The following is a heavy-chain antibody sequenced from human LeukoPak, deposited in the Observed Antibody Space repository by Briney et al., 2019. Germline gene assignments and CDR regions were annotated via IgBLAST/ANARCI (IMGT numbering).Heavy chain of an antibody. CDR2: ISYDGSNK. CDR3: ANPSYYDILTGYLN. D-gene: IGHD3-9*01. CDR1: GFTFSSYG. Sequence: GGSLRLSCAASGFTFSSYGMHWVRQAPGKGLEWVAVISYDGSNKYYADSVKGRFTISRDNSKNTLYLQMNSLRAEDTAVYYCANPSYYDILTGYLNWGQGTLVTVSS. V-gene: IGHV3-30*18. J-gene: IGHJ4*02.